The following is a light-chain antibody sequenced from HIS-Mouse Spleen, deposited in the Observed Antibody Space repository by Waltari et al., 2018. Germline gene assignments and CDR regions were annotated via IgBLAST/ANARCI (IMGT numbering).Light chain of an antibody. J-gene: IGLJ2*01. V-gene: IGLV3-19*01. CDR2: GKN. Sequence: SSELTQDPAVSVALGQTVRITCQGDSLRSYYASWYQQKPGQAPVLVIYGKNNRPSGIPDRFSGSSSGNTASLTITVAQAEDEGDYYCNSRDSSGNHLVFGGGTKLTVL. CDR1: SLRSYY. CDR3: NSRDSSGNHLV.